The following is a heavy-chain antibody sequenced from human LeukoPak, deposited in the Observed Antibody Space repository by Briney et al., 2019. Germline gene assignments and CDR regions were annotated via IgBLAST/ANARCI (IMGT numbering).Heavy chain of an antibody. J-gene: IGHJ6*03. CDR3: ARQQYYDSSGYYFYYYYYMDV. V-gene: IGHV4-39*01. Sequence: PSETLSLTCTVSGGSISSSSYYWGWIRQPPGKGLEWIGSIYYSGSTYYNPSLKSRVTISVDTSKNQFSLKLSSVTAADTAVYYCARQQYYDSSGYYFYYYYYMDVWGKGTTVTISS. D-gene: IGHD3-22*01. CDR1: GGSISSSSYY. CDR2: IYYSGST.